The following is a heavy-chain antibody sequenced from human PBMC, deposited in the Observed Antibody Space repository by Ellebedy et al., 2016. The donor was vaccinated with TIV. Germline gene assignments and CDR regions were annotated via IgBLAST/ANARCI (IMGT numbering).Heavy chain of an antibody. V-gene: IGHV1-8*01. CDR2: MNPNSGNT. D-gene: IGHD1-1*01. CDR3: AREDDTNVGYMDV. Sequence: AASVKVSCKTSGYTFGTYDINWVRQAPGQGLEWMGWMNPNSGNTEYAQKFQGRVTMTRYTSITTAYMDLPSLPSEDTAVYYCAREDDTNVGYMDVWGKGTTVIVSS. J-gene: IGHJ6*03. CDR1: GYTFGTYD.